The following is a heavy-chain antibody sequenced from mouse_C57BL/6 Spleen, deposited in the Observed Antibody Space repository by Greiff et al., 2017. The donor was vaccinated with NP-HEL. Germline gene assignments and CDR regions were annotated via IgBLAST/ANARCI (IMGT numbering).Heavy chain of an antibody. CDR1: GYTFTSYW. J-gene: IGHJ2*01. D-gene: IGHD2-5*01. Sequence: VQLQQPGAELVKPGASVKLSCKASGYTFTSYWMQWVKQRPGQGLEWIGEIDPSDSYTNYNQKFKGKATLTVDTSSSTAYMQLSSLTSEDSAVYYCARRDYSNPFDYWGQGTTLTVSS. CDR3: ARRDYSNPFDY. CDR2: IDPSDSYT. V-gene: IGHV1-50*01.